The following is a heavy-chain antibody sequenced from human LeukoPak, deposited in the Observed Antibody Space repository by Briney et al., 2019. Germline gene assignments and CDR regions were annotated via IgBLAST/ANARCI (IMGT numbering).Heavy chain of an antibody. CDR2: TNPKNGKT. CDR1: GGTFSSYA. D-gene: IGHD5-12*01. J-gene: IGHJ5*02. Sequence: AASVKVSCKASGGTFSSYAINWVRQAPEQGLEWMGWTNPKNGKTGYAQKFQGRVSIFSDTSTNTAYMELRSLRSDDTAVYYCARGVAKWFDPWGQGTLVTV. V-gene: IGHV1-8*02. CDR3: ARGVAKWFDP.